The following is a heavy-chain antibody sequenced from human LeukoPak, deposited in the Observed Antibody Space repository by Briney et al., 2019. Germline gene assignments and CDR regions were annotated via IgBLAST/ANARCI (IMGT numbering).Heavy chain of an antibody. D-gene: IGHD2-15*01. CDR3: AKDIPAAGLFFDY. J-gene: IGHJ4*02. CDR2: ISLGVGTA. V-gene: IGHV3-11*01. CDR1: GFTFSNYY. Sequence: GGSLSLSCAASGFTFSNYYMGWIRQAPGKGLEWVSYISLGVGTAYYADSVKGRFTISRDNAKNSLYLQMNGLRAEDTAVYFCAKDIPAAGLFFDYWGQGTLVTVSS.